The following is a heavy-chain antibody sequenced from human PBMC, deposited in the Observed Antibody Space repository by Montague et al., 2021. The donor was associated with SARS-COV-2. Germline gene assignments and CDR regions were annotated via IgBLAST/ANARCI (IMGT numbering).Heavy chain of an antibody. CDR3: ARESGYCSSGSARFDP. CDR1: GDSISTTGYH. J-gene: IGHJ5*01. D-gene: IGHD3-10*01. CDR2: FYYSGTT. V-gene: IGHV4-39*07. Sequence: SETLSLTCTVSGDSISTTGYHWGWIRQSPGKGLEWIGGFYYSGTTSSNPSLKSRVTISIDTSKNELSLKLGSVTAADTAVYFCARESGYCSSGSARFDPWGQGTHVTVSS.